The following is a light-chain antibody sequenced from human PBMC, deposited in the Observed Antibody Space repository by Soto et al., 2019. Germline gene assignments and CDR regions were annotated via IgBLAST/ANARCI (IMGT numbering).Light chain of an antibody. V-gene: IGLV2-14*01. J-gene: IGLJ1*01. Sequence: QSVLTQPASVTGSPGQSITISCTGTSSDVGGYNYVSWYQQQSGKAPKLIIHEVSNRPSGVSNRFSGSKSGNTASLTISGLQAEDEADYCCDSYTSGRAYVFGIGTKVTVL. CDR2: EVS. CDR1: SSDVGGYNY. CDR3: DSYTSGRAYV.